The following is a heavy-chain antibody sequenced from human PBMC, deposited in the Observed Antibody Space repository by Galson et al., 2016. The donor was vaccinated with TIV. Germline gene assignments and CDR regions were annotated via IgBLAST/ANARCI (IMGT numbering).Heavy chain of an antibody. V-gene: IGHV4-61*03. CDR2: ISYSGGT. J-gene: IGHJ4*02. CDR1: GDSISGHQW. CDR3: VRETASYDCWSDNYRPFDH. D-gene: IGHD3-3*01. Sequence: ATLSLPCAVSGDSISGHQWWTWIRQPPGTGLEWIGCISYSGGTNYNPSLKGRVSISLDTSENNFSLKLSSVTAADTAVDYCVRETASYDCWSDNYRPFDHWGQGTLVTVSS.